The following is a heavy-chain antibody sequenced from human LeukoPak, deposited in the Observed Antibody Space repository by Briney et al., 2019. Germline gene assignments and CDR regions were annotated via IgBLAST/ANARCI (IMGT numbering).Heavy chain of an antibody. CDR3: ARDRDCGGDCYGY. D-gene: IGHD2-21*01. V-gene: IGHV4-4*07. CDR2: IYTSGST. J-gene: IGHJ4*02. CDR1: GGSFSSYY. Sequence: SETLSLTCTVSGGSFSSYYWSWIRQPAGKGLEWIGRIYTSGSTNYNPSLKSRVTISVDKSKNQFPLKLSSVTAADTAVYYCARDRDCGGDCYGYWGQGTLVTVSS.